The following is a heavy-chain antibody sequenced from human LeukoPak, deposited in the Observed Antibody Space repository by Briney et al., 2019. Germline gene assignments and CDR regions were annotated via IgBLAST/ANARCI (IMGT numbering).Heavy chain of an antibody. CDR2: INHSGST. V-gene: IGHV4-34*01. CDR1: GGSISSYY. J-gene: IGHJ4*02. Sequence: SETLSLTCTVSGGSISSYYWSWIRQPPGKGLEWIGEINHSGSTNYNPSLKSRVTISVDTSKNQFSLKLSSVTAADTAVYYCARVRGVIIRVSDYFDYWGQGTLVTVSS. CDR3: ARVRGVIIRVSDYFDY. D-gene: IGHD3-10*01.